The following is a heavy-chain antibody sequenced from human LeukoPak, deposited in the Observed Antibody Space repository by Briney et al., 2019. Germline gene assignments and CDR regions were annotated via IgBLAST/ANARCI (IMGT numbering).Heavy chain of an antibody. CDR1: GFTVSSNY. V-gene: IGHV3-53*01. CDR2: IYSGGST. Sequence: GGSLRLSCAASGFTVSSNYMNWVRQAPGKGLEWVSVIYSGGSTYYAESVKGRFTISRVNSKNTIYLQMNSLRAEDTAVYYCTRFNNFDYWGQGTLVTVSS. J-gene: IGHJ4*02. CDR3: TRFNNFDY.